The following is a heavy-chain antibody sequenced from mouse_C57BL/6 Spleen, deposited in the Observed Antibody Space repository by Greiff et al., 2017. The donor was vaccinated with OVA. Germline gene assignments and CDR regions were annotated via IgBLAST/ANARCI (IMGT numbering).Heavy chain of an antibody. CDR1: GYTFTGYW. J-gene: IGHJ1*03. D-gene: IGHD1-1*01. CDR2: ILPGSGST. Sequence: VQLQQSGAELMKPGASVKLSCKATGYTFTGYWIEWVKQRPGHGLEWIGEILPGSGSTNYNEKFKGKATFTADTSSNTAYMQLSSLTTEDSAIYYCARSLYYYGSSYGYFDVWGTGTTGTVSS. CDR3: ARSLYYYGSSYGYFDV. V-gene: IGHV1-9*01.